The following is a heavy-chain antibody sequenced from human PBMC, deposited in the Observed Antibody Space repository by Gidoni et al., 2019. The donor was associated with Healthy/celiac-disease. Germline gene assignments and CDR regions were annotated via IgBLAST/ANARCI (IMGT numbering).Heavy chain of an antibody. J-gene: IGHJ4*02. D-gene: IGHD2-2*01. Sequence: ASVGFTFSSYAMSWVRQAPGKGLAWVSAISGSGGSTYYADSVKGRFTISRDNSKNTLYLQMTSLRAEDTAVYYCAKAGTTAHLRVPVPSLFAFDYWGQGTLVTVSS. CDR1: GFTFSSYA. V-gene: IGHV3-23*01. CDR3: AKAGTTAHLRVPVPSLFAFDY. CDR2: ISGSGGST.